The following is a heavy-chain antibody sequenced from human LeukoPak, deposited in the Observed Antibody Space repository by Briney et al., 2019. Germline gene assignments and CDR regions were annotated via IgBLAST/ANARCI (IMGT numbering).Heavy chain of an antibody. CDR3: AKDAYGSGSYDAFDV. CDR2: ISTGGLST. D-gene: IGHD3-10*01. CDR1: GFTFSTYA. Sequence: GGSLSLSCAASGFTFSTYAMNWVRQAPGKGLEWVSSISTGGLSTYYADSVKGRFTISRDNSKNTLYLQMNGLRVEDTALCYCAKDAYGSGSYDAFDVWGQGTMVTVSS. V-gene: IGHV3-23*01. J-gene: IGHJ3*01.